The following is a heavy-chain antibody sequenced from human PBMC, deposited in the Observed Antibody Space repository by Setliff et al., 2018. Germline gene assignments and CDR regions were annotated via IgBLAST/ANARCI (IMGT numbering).Heavy chain of an antibody. Sequence: PSETLSLTCAVYGGSFSGYHWSWIRQAPGKGLEWIGSIYHSGSTYFNPSLKSRVTLSIDTSKNQFSLKLSSVTAADAALYYCAASRAYTGAVEEWFLPKTFDFWGQGSPVTVSS. CDR3: AASRAYTGAVEEWFLPKTFDF. J-gene: IGHJ4*02. D-gene: IGHD3-10*01. V-gene: IGHV4-34*01. CDR2: IYHSGST. CDR1: GGSFSGYH.